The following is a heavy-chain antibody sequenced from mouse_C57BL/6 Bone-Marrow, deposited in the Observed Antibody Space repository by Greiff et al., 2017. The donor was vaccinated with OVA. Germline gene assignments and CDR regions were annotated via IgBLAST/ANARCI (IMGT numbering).Heavy chain of an antibody. D-gene: IGHD1-1*01. CDR3: AYYGFDY. Sequence: LVESGPELVKPGASVKISCKASFYSFTGYYMNWVKQSPEKSLEWIGDINPSTGGTTYNQKFKAKATMTVDKSSSTAYMQLKGLSSEYSAVYYCAYYGFDYWGQGTTLTVSA. V-gene: IGHV1-42*01. CDR1: FYSFTGYY. J-gene: IGHJ2*01. CDR2: INPSTGGT.